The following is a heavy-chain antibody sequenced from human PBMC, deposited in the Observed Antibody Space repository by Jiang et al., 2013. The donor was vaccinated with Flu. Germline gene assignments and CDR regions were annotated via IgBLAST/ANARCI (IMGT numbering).Heavy chain of an antibody. J-gene: IGHJ4*02. D-gene: IGHD5-12*01. CDR2: IYHSGST. CDR1: CGSISSGGYS. Sequence: GSGLVKPSQTLSLTCAVSCGSISSGGYSWSRIRQPPGKGLEWIGYIYHSGSTHYNPSLKSRVTIIVDRSKNQFSLNLSSVTAADTAVYYCAVPRYSAYVFFDYWGQGTLVTVSS. V-gene: IGHV4-30-2*01. CDR3: AVPRYSAYVFFDY.